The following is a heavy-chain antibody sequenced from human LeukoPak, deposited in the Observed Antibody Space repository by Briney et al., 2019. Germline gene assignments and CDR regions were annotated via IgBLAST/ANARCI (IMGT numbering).Heavy chain of an antibody. J-gene: IGHJ6*04. V-gene: IGHV3-21*01. CDR2: ISSRSNFI. Sequence: GGSLRLSCAASGLTFSSYTMNWVRQAPGKGLEWVSSISSRSNFIYYADSLKGRFTISRDNAKNSLYLQMNSLRAEDTAVYYCAELGITMIGGVWGKGTTVTISS. CDR1: GLTFSSYT. D-gene: IGHD3-10*02. CDR3: AELGITMIGGV.